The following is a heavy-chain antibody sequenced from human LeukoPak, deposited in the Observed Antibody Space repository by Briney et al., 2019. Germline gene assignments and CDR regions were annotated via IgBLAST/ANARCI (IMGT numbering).Heavy chain of an antibody. D-gene: IGHD6-19*01. CDR3: ARDRASGWYRGDYDY. CDR1: GFTLDDYG. CDR2: IGWSGSGT. J-gene: IGHJ4*02. V-gene: IGHV3-20*04. Sequence: GGSLRLSCAASGFTLDDYGMSWVRQAPGKGLEWVSGIGWSGSGTGYADSVKGRFTISIDNAKNSLYLQLNSLRAEDTAFYYCARDRASGWYRGDYDYWGRGTLVTVSS.